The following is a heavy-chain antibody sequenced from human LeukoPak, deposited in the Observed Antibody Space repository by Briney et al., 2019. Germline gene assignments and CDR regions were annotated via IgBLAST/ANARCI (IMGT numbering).Heavy chain of an antibody. V-gene: IGHV4-30-4*01. D-gene: IGHD3-22*01. CDR1: GGSISSGDYY. CDR3: AREDYYDSSEGAFDI. Sequence: PSETLSLTCTVSGGSISSGDYYWSWIRPPPGKGLEWIGYIYYSGSTYYNPSLKSRVTISVDTSKNQFSLKLSSVTAADTAVYYCAREDYYDSSEGAFDIWGQGTMVTVSS. J-gene: IGHJ3*02. CDR2: IYYSGST.